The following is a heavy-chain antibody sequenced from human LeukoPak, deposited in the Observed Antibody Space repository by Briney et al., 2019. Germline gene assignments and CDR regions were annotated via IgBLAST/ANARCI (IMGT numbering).Heavy chain of an antibody. J-gene: IGHJ5*02. V-gene: IGHV4-4*02. D-gene: IGHD3-10*01. CDR3: ARVYGSGSYLKFDP. Sequence: PGGSLRLSCTASGFTFSSYSLNWVRQPPGKGLEWIGEIYHSGSTNYNPSLKSRVTISVDKSKNQFSLKLSSVTAADTAVYYCARVYGSGSYLKFDPWGQGTLVTVSS. CDR1: GFTFSSYS. CDR2: IYHSGST.